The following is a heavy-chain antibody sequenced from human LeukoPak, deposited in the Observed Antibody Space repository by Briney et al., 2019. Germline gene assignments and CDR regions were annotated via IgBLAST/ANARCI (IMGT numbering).Heavy chain of an antibody. CDR1: GGSISSYY. V-gene: IGHV4-59*12. D-gene: IGHD4-23*01. CDR2: IYYSGTT. CDR3: ARAWYLPFDY. J-gene: IGHJ4*02. Sequence: PSETLSLTCTVSGGSISSYYWNWIRQPPGKGLEWIGYIYYSGTTNYNPSLKSRVTISVDTSKNQFSLKLSSVTAADTAVYYCARAWYLPFDYWGQGTLVTVSS.